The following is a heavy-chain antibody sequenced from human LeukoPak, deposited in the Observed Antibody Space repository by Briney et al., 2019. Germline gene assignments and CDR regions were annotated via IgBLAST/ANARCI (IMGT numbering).Heavy chain of an antibody. D-gene: IGHD2-2*02. J-gene: IGHJ3*02. V-gene: IGHV4-39*07. CDR2: IYYSGST. CDR3: ARAGYCSSTSCYTLGAFDI. Sequence: SETLSLTCTVSGGSISSSSYYWGWIRQPPGKGLEWIGSIYYSGSTYYNPSLKSRVTISVDTSKNQFSLKLSSVTAADTAVYYCARAGYCSSTSCYTLGAFDIWGQGTMVTVSS. CDR1: GGSISSSSYY.